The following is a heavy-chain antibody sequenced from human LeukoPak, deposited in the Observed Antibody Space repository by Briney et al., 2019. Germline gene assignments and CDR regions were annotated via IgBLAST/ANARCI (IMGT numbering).Heavy chain of an antibody. Sequence: QTGGSLRLSCAASGFTFSSYGMHWVRQAPGKGLEWVAFIRYDGSNKYYADSVKGRFTISRDNSKNTLYLQMNSLRAEDTAVYYCAAPTGGIVGWLVLDFGYWGQGTLVTVSS. J-gene: IGHJ4*02. CDR1: GFTFSSYG. CDR2: IRYDGSNK. CDR3: AAPTGGIVGWLVLDFGY. V-gene: IGHV3-30*02. D-gene: IGHD6-19*01.